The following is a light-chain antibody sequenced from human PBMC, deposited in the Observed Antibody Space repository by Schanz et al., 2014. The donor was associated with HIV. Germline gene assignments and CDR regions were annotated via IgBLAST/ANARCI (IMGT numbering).Light chain of an antibody. CDR1: SSNIGSNT. CDR3: ATWDISLNGPV. CDR2: NDN. V-gene: IGLV1-44*01. Sequence: QSVLTQPPSASGTPGQRVTMSCSGSSSNIGSNTVNWYQHLPGTAPRLLIHNDNQRPSGVPDRFSGSKSGTSASLAISGLQSEDEADYYCATWDISLNGPVFGGGTKLTVL. J-gene: IGLJ2*01.